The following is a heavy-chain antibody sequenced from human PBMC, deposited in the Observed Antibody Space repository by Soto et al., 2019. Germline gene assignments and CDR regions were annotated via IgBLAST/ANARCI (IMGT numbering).Heavy chain of an antibody. Sequence: PGGSLRLSCAASGFNFGAYTMNWVRQAPGQGLEWISYISGSGSPLSYADSVKGRFTISRDNARNSLYLQMNSLRADDTAVYYCARDWSYVFDYWGQGILVTVSS. CDR1: GFNFGAYT. CDR3: ARDWSYVFDY. D-gene: IGHD2-8*02. J-gene: IGHJ4*02. V-gene: IGHV3-48*01. CDR2: ISGSGSPL.